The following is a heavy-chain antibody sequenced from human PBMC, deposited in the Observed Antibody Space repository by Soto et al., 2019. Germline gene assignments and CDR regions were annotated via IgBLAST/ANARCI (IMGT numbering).Heavy chain of an antibody. CDR3: AITSSVRMPWMGWHYYGMDV. CDR1: GVSISSGGYY. J-gene: IGHJ6*02. V-gene: IGHV4-30-4*01. CDR2: ISYSGST. Sequence: SETLSLTCTVSGVSISSGGYYWTWIRQPPGKGLEWIGYISYSGSTHYSPSLKSRVSITVDTSKNQFSLNLASVSAEDTAVYYCAITSSVRMPWMGWHYYGMDVWGQGTTVTVSS. D-gene: IGHD3-10*01.